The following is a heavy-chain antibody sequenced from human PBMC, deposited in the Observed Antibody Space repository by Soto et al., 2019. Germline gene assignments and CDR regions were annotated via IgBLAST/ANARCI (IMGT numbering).Heavy chain of an antibody. CDR3: ARDLWWYLH. J-gene: IGHJ4*02. CDR1: GFTFSSHA. D-gene: IGHD2-15*01. V-gene: IGHV3-23*01. Sequence: EVQLLESGGGLVPPGGALRLSCAASGFTFSSHAMSWVRQAPGKGLEWISSISAGSEGAYYADSVRGRFTISRDNSNNTLFLQMNSLRAEDTAVYYCARDLWWYLHWGQGTLVTVSS. CDR2: ISAGSEGA.